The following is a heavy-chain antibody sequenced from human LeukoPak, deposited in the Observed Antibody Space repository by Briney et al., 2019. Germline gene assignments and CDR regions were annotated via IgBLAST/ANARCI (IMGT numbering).Heavy chain of an antibody. CDR2: MSYDGFSK. Sequence: GALKLSLFASGIPFRNFIIHWVRPAPGKGFEGVAAMSYDGFSKYYADSMKGRLTISRDDSKNTVYLQMKSLRPEDTAVYYCAREGHTSGYCGTFDVWGQGTTVAVS. D-gene: IGHD3-22*01. CDR3: AREGHTSGYCGTFDV. CDR1: GIPFRNFI. J-gene: IGHJ3*01. V-gene: IGHV3-30*07.